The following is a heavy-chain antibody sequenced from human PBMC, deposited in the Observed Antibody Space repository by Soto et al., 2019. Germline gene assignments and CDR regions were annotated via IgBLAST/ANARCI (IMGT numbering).Heavy chain of an antibody. CDR3: AKDSLSASRKSSRGMDV. V-gene: IGHV3-30*18. Sequence: QVQLVESGGGVVQPGRSLRLSCAASGFTFSSYGMHWVRQAPGKGLEWVAVISYDGSKKYYADSVKGRFTISRDNSKNTLYLQMNSLRAEDTAVYYCAKDSLSASRKSSRGMDVWGQGTTVTVSS. CDR2: ISYDGSKK. CDR1: GFTFSSYG. J-gene: IGHJ6*02. D-gene: IGHD6-19*01.